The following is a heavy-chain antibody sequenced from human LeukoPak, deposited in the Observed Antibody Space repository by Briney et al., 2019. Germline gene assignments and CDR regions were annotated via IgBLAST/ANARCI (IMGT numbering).Heavy chain of an antibody. Sequence: GGPLRLSCAASGFTFSSYGMHWVRQAPGKGLEWVAVISYDGSNKYYADSVKGRFTISRDNSKNTLYLQMNSLRAEDTAVYYCAKDGPTGIDYWGQGTLVTVSS. CDR1: GFTFSSYG. D-gene: IGHD3/OR15-3a*01. J-gene: IGHJ4*02. CDR2: ISYDGSNK. CDR3: AKDGPTGIDY. V-gene: IGHV3-30*18.